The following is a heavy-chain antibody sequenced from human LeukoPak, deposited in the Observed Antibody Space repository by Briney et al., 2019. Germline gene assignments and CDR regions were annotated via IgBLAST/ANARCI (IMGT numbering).Heavy chain of an antibody. CDR2: ISSSSSTI. D-gene: IGHD2-2*01. CDR3: AKDLGYCSSTTCYGFDY. Sequence: GGSLRLSCAASGFTFSSYSMNWVRQAPGKGLEWVSYISSSSSTIYYADSVKGRFTISRDNSKNTLYLQMNSLRAEDTAFYYCAKDLGYCSSTTCYGFDYWGQGTLVTVSS. V-gene: IGHV3-48*01. CDR1: GFTFSSYS. J-gene: IGHJ4*02.